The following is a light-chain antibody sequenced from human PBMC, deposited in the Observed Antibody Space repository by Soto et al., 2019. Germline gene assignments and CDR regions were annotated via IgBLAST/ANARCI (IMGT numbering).Light chain of an antibody. V-gene: IGKV1-27*01. CDR1: QDISDH. CDR3: QKLVSSPWT. Sequence: DFQMTQSPSYLSASIGESVTVSCRASQDISDHVAWYQQKPGKPPKLLIYSASTLYSGVPSRFSGSGSGTNFTLTIGSVQPEEFATYYCQKLVSSPWTVGQGTKVAIK. J-gene: IGKJ1*01. CDR2: SAS.